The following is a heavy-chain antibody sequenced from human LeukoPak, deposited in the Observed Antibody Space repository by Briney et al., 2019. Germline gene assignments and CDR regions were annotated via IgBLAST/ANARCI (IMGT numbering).Heavy chain of an antibody. J-gene: IGHJ5*02. Sequence: SETLSLTCAVYGGSFSGYYWSWIRQPPGKGLEWIGEINHSGSTNYNPSLKSRVTISVDTSKNQFSLKLSSVTAADTAVYYCARGGQWLVRGRNWFDPWGQGTLVTVSS. CDR2: INHSGST. CDR1: GGSFSGYY. CDR3: ARGGQWLVRGRNWFDP. V-gene: IGHV4-34*01. D-gene: IGHD6-19*01.